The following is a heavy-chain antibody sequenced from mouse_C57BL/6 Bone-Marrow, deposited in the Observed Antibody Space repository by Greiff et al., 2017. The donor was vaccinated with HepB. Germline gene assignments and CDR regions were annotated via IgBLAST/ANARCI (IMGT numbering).Heavy chain of an antibody. CDR1: GYTFTNYW. CDR2: IYPGGGYT. CDR3: ARERNYGSSYGYFDV. V-gene: IGHV1-63*01. Sequence: QVHLQQSGAELVRPGTSVKMSCKASGYTFTNYWIGWAKQRPGHGLEWIGDIYPGGGYTNYNEKFKGKATLTADKSSSTAYMQFSSLTSEDSAIYYCARERNYGSSYGYFDVWGTGTTVTVSS. J-gene: IGHJ1*03. D-gene: IGHD1-1*01.